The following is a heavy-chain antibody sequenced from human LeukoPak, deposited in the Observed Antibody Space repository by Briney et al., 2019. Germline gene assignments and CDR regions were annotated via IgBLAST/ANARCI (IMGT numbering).Heavy chain of an antibody. CDR1: GGSISSSNYY. V-gene: IGHV4-39*07. CDR3: AREGQYSSSWYFDY. J-gene: IGHJ4*02. Sequence: SETLSLTCTVSGGSISSSNYYWGWIRQTPGKGLEWIGSIYSSGSTYYNPSLKSPFTISVDTSKNQFSLKLSSVTAADTAVYYCAREGQYSSSWYFDYWGQGTLVTVSS. D-gene: IGHD6-13*01. CDR2: IYSSGST.